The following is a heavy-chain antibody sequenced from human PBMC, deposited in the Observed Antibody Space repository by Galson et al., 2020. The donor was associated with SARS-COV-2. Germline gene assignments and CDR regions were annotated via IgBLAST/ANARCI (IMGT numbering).Heavy chain of an antibody. J-gene: IGHJ4*02. V-gene: IGHV3-11*01. CDR1: GFIFSDYY. CDR3: VRVDTDVGGLDF. CDR2: MSPSAKTI. D-gene: IGHD5-18*01. Sequence: GESLKISCAASGFIFSDYYMSWIRQAPGKGLEWISYMSPSAKTIYYADSVKGRFTVSRDNARSSLYLQMNSLTYDDAAVYYCVRVDTDVGGLDFWGQGTLVTVSS.